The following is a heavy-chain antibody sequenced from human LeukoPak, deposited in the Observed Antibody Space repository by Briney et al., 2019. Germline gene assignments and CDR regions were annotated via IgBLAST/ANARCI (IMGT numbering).Heavy chain of an antibody. Sequence: GGSLRLSCAASGFTFSSYSMNWVRQAPGKGLEWVSSISSSSSYIYYADSVKGRFTISRDNAKNSLYLQMNSLRAEDTAVYYCARDSPGAAAAGTVNFDYWGQGTLVTVSS. CDR2: ISSSSSYI. CDR3: ARDSPGAAAAGTVNFDY. V-gene: IGHV3-21*01. D-gene: IGHD6-13*01. J-gene: IGHJ4*02. CDR1: GFTFSSYS.